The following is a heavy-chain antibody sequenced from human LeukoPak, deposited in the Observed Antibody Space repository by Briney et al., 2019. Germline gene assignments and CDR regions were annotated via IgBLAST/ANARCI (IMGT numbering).Heavy chain of an antibody. J-gene: IGHJ4*02. CDR2: ISSSSYI. D-gene: IGHD3-22*01. Sequence: GGSLRLSCAASGFTFSSYSMNWVRQAPGKGLEWVSSISSSSYIYYADSVKGRFTISRDNAKNSLYLQMNSLRAEDTAVYYCAREEGYYDTIDYWGQGTLVTVSS. V-gene: IGHV3-21*01. CDR1: GFTFSSYS. CDR3: AREEGYYDTIDY.